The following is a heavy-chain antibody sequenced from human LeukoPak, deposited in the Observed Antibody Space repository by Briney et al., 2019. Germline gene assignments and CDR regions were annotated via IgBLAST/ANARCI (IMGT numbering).Heavy chain of an antibody. Sequence: GGSLRLSCAASGFTFSSYSMNWVRQAPGKGLEWVSSISSSSSYIYYADSVKGRFTISRDNAKDSLYLQMNSLRAEDTAVYYCAREDFLTGYYYWGQGTLVTVSS. CDR1: GFTFSSYS. CDR2: ISSSSSYI. CDR3: AREDFLTGYYY. D-gene: IGHD3-9*01. V-gene: IGHV3-21*01. J-gene: IGHJ4*02.